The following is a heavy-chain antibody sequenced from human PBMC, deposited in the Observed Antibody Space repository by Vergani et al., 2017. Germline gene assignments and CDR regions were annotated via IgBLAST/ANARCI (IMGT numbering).Heavy chain of an antibody. D-gene: IGHD5-12*01. CDR1: GFTFTAHG. J-gene: IGHJ6*02. Sequence: EVQLLESGGGSAQPGESLRLSCVASGFTFTAHGLNWVRQAPGKGLEWVSGISGQNFRTHYADSVKGRFTISRDDSKNTVYLQINSLRAEDTAFYYCAKANPRNSGYDYLYYYHAMDVWGQGTTVTVSS. CDR2: ISGQNFRT. V-gene: IGHV3-23*01. CDR3: AKANPRNSGYDYLYYYHAMDV.